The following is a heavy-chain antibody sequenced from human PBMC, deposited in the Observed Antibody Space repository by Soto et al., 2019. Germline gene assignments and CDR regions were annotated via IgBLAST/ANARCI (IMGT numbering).Heavy chain of an antibody. CDR1: GGSISSGGYY. CDR3: ARSTLYCSSTSCYKWFDP. V-gene: IGHV4-31*03. J-gene: IGHJ5*02. D-gene: IGHD2-2*02. CDR2: IYYSGST. Sequence: PSETLSLTCTVSGGSISSGGYYWSWIRQHPGKGLEWIGYIYYSGSTYYNPSLKSRVTISVDTSKNQFSLKLSSVTAADTAAYYCARSTLYCSSTSCYKWFDPWGQGTLVTVSS.